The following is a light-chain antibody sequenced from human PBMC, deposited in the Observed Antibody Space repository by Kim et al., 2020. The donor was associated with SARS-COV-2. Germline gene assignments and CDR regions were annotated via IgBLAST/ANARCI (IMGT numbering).Light chain of an antibody. J-gene: IGKJ1*01. CDR1: QSVSSN. V-gene: IGKV3-15*01. Sequence: EILMTQSPATLSLPPGERATLTFRASQSVSSNLTWYQQKPGQAPRLLIYGASTRATGIPVRFSGSGSGTEFTLTISSLQSEDFALYFCQQYNNWPRTFGQGTKVDIK. CDR2: GAS. CDR3: QQYNNWPRT.